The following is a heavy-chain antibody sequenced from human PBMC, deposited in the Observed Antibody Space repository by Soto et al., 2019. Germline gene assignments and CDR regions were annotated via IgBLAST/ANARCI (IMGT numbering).Heavy chain of an antibody. CDR1: GFTFSSYG. J-gene: IGHJ6*02. V-gene: IGHV3-30*18. D-gene: IGHD3-3*01. Sequence: GGSLRLSCAASGFTFSSYGMHWVRQAPGKGLEWVAVISYDGSNKYYADSVKGRFTISRDNSKNTLYLQMNSLRAEDTAVYYCAKAPLRFLEWSPGLGYYYGMDVWGQGTTVTVSS. CDR2: ISYDGSNK. CDR3: AKAPLRFLEWSPGLGYYYGMDV.